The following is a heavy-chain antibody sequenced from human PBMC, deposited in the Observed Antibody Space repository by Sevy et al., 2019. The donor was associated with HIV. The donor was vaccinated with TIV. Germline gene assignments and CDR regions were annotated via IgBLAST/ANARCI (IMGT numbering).Heavy chain of an antibody. J-gene: IGHJ4*02. CDR3: AREGCTKPHDY. D-gene: IGHD2-8*01. CDR1: GFTFSKYS. CDR2: LSFGCGEL. V-gene: IGHV3-23*01. Sequence: GGSLRLSCAASGFTFSKYSMSRVRQPPGKGLEWVSTLSFGCGELNYADSVKGRFTISRDNSKNSVYLQMNNLRPEDTAVYYCAREGCTKPHDYWGQGTLVTVSS.